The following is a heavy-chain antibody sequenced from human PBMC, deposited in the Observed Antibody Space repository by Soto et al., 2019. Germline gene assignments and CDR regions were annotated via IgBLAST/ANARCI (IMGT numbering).Heavy chain of an antibody. Sequence: PGGSLRLSCAASGFTFSSYGMHWVRQAPGKGLEWVAVISYDGSNKYYADSVKGRFTISRDNSKNTLYLQMNSLRAEDTAVYYCAXDLWDYIAAAGTMPFDYWGQGTLVTVSS. J-gene: IGHJ4*02. CDR2: ISYDGSNK. CDR3: AXDLWDYIAAAGTMPFDY. CDR1: GFTFSSYG. V-gene: IGHV3-30*18. D-gene: IGHD6-13*01.